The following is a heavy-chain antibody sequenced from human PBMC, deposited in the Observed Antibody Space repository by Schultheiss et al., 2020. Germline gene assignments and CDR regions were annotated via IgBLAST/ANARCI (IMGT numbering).Heavy chain of an antibody. CDR1: GYSFTSYW. CDR3: ARGSRVDYDILTGYYGAFDI. CDR2: IYPGDSDT. V-gene: IGHV5-51*01. D-gene: IGHD3-9*01. Sequence: GESLKISCKGSGYSFTSYWIGWVRQMPGKGLEWMGIIYPGDSDTRYSPSFQGQVTISADKSISTAYLQWSSLKASDTAMYYCARGSRVDYDILTGYYGAFDIWGQGTMVTVS. J-gene: IGHJ3*02.